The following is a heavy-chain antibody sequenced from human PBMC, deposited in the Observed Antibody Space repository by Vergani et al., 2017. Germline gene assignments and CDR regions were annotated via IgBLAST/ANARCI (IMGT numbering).Heavy chain of an antibody. J-gene: IGHJ5*02. CDR1: GFTFSSYA. CDR3: ARGGYYSHNCFDP. Sequence: EVQVVESGGGLVQPGRSLRLSCAASGFTFSSYAMSWVRQAPGKGLEWVSAISGSGGSTYYADSVKGRFTISRDNSKNTLYLQMNSLRVEDTAVYYCARGGYYSHNCFDPWGQGTLVTVSS. V-gene: IGHV3-23*04. D-gene: IGHD3-10*01. CDR2: ISGSGGST.